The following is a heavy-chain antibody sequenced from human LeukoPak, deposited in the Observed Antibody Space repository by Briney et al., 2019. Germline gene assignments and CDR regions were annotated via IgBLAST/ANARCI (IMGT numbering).Heavy chain of an antibody. Sequence: ASVTLSCKAAGYTFTDYYMGRVREAPGQGFEWKGWINPNDGDTNYAQKFQGRVTMTRDTSISTAHMEVSRLRSDDTAVYYCARANFLYCSSTTCLFDYWGQGTLVTVSS. CDR1: GYTFTDYY. CDR2: INPNDGDT. D-gene: IGHD2-2*01. V-gene: IGHV1-2*02. CDR3: ARANFLYCSSTTCLFDY. J-gene: IGHJ4*02.